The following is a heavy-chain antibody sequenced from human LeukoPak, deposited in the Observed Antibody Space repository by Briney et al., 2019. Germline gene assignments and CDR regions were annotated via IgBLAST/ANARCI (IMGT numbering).Heavy chain of an antibody. CDR2: ISYDGSNK. CDR1: GFTFSSYG. D-gene: IGHD3-10*01. J-gene: IGHJ4*02. V-gene: IGHV3-30*03. Sequence: PGGSLRLSCAASGFTFSSYGMHWVRQAPGKGLEWVAVISYDGSNKYYADSVKGRFTISRDNSKNTLYLQMSSLRAEDTAVYYCAIAMVRGVLVYWGQGTLVTVSS. CDR3: AIAMVRGVLVY.